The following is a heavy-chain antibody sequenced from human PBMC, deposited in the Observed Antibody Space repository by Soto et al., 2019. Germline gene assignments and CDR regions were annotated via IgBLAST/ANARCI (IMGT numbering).Heavy chain of an antibody. CDR1: GGSISSSSYY. V-gene: IGHV4-39*01. CDR3: ARTRAVWFDP. Sequence: QLQLQESGPGLVKPSETLSLTCTVSGGSISSSSYYWGWIRQPPGKGLEWIGSIYYSGSTYYNPDLKRRVTISVDTSKTLISLKLRSVTAADTAGYYCARTRAVWFDPWGQGTLVTVSS. CDR2: IYYSGST. D-gene: IGHD6-19*01. J-gene: IGHJ5*02.